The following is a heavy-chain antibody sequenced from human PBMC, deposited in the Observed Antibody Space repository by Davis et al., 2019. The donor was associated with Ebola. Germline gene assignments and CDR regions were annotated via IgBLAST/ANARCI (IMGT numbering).Heavy chain of an antibody. CDR2: INPSGGST. Sequence: ASVKVSCKASGYTFTSYYMHWVRQAPGQGLEWMGIINPSGGSTSYAQKFQGRVTMTRDTSTSTVYMELSSLRSDDTAVYYCARVPQAVLWFGELLGYFDYWGQGTLVTVSS. J-gene: IGHJ4*02. CDR3: ARVPQAVLWFGELLGYFDY. V-gene: IGHV1-46*01. CDR1: GYTFTSYY. D-gene: IGHD3-10*01.